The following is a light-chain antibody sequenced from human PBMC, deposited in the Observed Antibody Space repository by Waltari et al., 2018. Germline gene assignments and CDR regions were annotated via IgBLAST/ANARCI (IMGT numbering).Light chain of an antibody. CDR1: QGISSW. V-gene: IGKV1-12*01. CDR3: QQGYNTPYS. CDR2: TAS. Sequence: DIQMTQSPSSLSASVGDKVTITCRASQGISSWLAWYQQKPGKAHKLLIYTASILQSGVPSRFSGSGSGTDYTLTISSLQPEDFATYYCQQGYNTPYSFGQGTKVEIK. J-gene: IGKJ2*03.